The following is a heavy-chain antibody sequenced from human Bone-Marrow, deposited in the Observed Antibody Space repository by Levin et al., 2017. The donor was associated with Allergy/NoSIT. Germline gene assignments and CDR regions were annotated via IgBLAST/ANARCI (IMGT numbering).Heavy chain of an antibody. CDR1: GFTFSDYY. D-gene: IGHD3-3*02. Sequence: GGSLRLSCVASGFTFSDYYMTWIRQAPGKGLEWVSYISRSGTYTNYADSVTGRFIISRDDAKSSLYLQMNSLRAEDTGVYFCARGVFSGDAFDIWGQGTRVGVST. CDR2: ISRSGTYT. V-gene: IGHV3-11*05. J-gene: IGHJ3*02. CDR3: ARGVFSGDAFDI.